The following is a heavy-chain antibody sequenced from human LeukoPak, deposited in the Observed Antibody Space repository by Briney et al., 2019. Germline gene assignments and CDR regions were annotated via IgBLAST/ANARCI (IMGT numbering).Heavy chain of an antibody. Sequence: SETLSLTCTVSGASFSNDYWSWIRQPPGKGLEWIGYIYISGDTNYNPSLRSRVSISLDTSKNQFSLKLSSVTAADTAVYYCARGPGYSSSWYYFDYWGQGTLVTVSS. D-gene: IGHD6-13*01. V-gene: IGHV4-59*01. CDR1: GASFSNDY. CDR2: IYISGDT. J-gene: IGHJ4*02. CDR3: ARGPGYSSSWYYFDY.